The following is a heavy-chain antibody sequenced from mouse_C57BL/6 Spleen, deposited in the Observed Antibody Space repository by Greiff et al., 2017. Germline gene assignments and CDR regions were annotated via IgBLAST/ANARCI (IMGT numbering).Heavy chain of an antibody. CDR1: GFTFSDYG. V-gene: IGHV5-17*01. J-gene: IGHJ3*01. CDR3: ARPQFITTVGFAY. Sequence: EVKLMESGGGLVKPGGSLKLSCAASGFTFSDYGMHWVRQAPEKGLEWVAYISSGSSTIYYADTVKGRFTISRDNAKNTLFLQMTSLRSEDTAMYYCARPQFITTVGFAYWGQGTLVTVSA. CDR2: ISSGSSTI. D-gene: IGHD1-1*01.